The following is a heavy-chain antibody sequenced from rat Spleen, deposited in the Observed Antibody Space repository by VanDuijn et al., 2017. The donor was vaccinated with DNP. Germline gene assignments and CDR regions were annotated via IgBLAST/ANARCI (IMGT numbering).Heavy chain of an antibody. Sequence: EVQLVESGGGLVQPGNSLKLSCAASGFTFSDYAMAWVRQSPKKGLEWVATIVYDGSSTYYRDSVKGRFTISRDNAQSTLYLQMDSLRSEYTATYYCETHYDGYYHVHYWGQGVIVTVSS. CDR3: ETHYDGYYHVHY. J-gene: IGHJ2*01. CDR1: GFTFSDYA. D-gene: IGHD1-12*03. V-gene: IGHV5S10*01. CDR2: IVYDGSST.